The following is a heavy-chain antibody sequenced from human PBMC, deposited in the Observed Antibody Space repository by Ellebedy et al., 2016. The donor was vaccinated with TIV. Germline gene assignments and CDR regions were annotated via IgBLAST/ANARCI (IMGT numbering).Heavy chain of an antibody. D-gene: IGHD5-18*01. CDR1: GFIFSSHN. V-gene: IGHV3-21*04. CDR2: ISSSGSYI. Sequence: GESLKISCAASGFIFSSHNMNWVRQAPGKGLEWVSSISSSGSYIYYADSAKGRFTISRDNAKNSLYLQMNSLRAEDTAVYYCARVVDSYGLRYFDYWGQGTLVTVSS. CDR3: ARVVDSYGLRYFDY. J-gene: IGHJ4*02.